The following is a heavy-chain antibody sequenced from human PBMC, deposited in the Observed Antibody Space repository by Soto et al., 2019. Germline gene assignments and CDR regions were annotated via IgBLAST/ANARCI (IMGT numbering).Heavy chain of an antibody. CDR3: ARGGGWLPDY. V-gene: IGHV4-59*01. CDR1: DVSISGYY. CDR2: SQYTGVT. J-gene: IGHJ4*02. Sequence: SETLSLTCTVSDVSISGYYWTWIRQPPGKGLEWIGHSQYTGVTNYNPSLNSRVTISVDTSRNQFSLTLTSVTAADTAVYYCARGGGWLPDYWGQGTLVTVSS. D-gene: IGHD2-15*01.